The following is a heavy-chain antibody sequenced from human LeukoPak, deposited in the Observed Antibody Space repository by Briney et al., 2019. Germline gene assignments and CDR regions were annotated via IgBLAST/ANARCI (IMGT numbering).Heavy chain of an antibody. CDR2: ISWNSGSI. V-gene: IGHV3-9*03. CDR1: GFTFDDYA. D-gene: IGHD3-9*01. CDR3: AKDQGYRGDILTGYYPWGLDY. Sequence: GGSLRLSCAASGFTFDDYAMHWVRQAPGKGLEWVSGISWNSGSIGYADSVKGRFTISRDNAKNSLYLQMNSLRAEDMALYYCAKDQGYRGDILTGYYPWGLDYWGQGTLVTVSS. J-gene: IGHJ4*02.